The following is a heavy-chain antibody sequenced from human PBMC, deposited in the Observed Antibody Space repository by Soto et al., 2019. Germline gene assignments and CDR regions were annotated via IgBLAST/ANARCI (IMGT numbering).Heavy chain of an antibody. V-gene: IGHV3-23*01. J-gene: IGHJ3*02. D-gene: IGHD3-22*01. Sequence: EVQLLESGGGLVQPGGSLRLFCAASGFTFSTYAMSWVRQAPGKGLEWVSGISGSDGGTYYADYVKGRFTISRDNSKSTLYLQMNSLRAEDTAVYYCAKVYYYDSSGYYEDAFDIWVQGTMVTVSS. CDR2: ISGSDGGT. CDR1: GFTFSTYA. CDR3: AKVYYYDSSGYYEDAFDI.